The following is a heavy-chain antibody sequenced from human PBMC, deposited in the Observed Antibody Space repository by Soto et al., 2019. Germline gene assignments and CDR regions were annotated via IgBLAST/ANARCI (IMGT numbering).Heavy chain of an antibody. J-gene: IGHJ4*02. D-gene: IGHD3-22*01. Sequence: ASVKVSCKASGYTFTSYAMHWVRQAPGQRLERMGWINAGNGNTKYSQKFQGRVTITRDTSASTAYMGLSSLRSEDTAVYYCARDPVHFCYDSSGYPLVDYFDYWGQGTLVTVSS. CDR2: INAGNGNT. CDR3: ARDPVHFCYDSSGYPLVDYFDY. CDR1: GYTFTSYA. V-gene: IGHV1-3*01.